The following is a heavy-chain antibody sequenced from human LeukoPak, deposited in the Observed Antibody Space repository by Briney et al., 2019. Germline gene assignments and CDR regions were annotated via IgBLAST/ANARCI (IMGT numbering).Heavy chain of an antibody. CDR2: IIPIFGTA. CDR3: ARSEQWLVQGQGSFDY. D-gene: IGHD6-19*01. CDR1: GGTFSSYA. Sequence: SVKVSCKASGGTFSSYAISWVRQAPGQGLEWMGGIIPIFGTANYAQKFQGRVTITADESTSTAYMELSSLRSEDTAVYYCARSEQWLVQGQGSFDYWGQGTLVTVSS. J-gene: IGHJ4*02. V-gene: IGHV1-69*13.